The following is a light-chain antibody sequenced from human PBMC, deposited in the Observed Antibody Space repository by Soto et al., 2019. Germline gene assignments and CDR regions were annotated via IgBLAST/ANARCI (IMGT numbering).Light chain of an antibody. CDR3: QQYYSDFFT. J-gene: IGKJ2*01. CDR2: WAS. V-gene: IGKV4-1*01. CDR1: QSLLYSSNNKTY. Sequence: DIVMTQSPEFLAVPLGERATINCKSSQSLLYSSNNKTYLAWYQHRPGQSPKMLIFWASARESGVPDRFSGSGSETDFTLSLSRLQAEDAAVCYCQQYYSDFFTFGQGTRLEIK.